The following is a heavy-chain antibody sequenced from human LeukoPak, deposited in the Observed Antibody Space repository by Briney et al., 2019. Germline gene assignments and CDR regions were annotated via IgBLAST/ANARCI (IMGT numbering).Heavy chain of an antibody. CDR2: IKQDGSEK. Sequence: GGSLRLSCAASGFMFSSNWMSWVRLAPGKGLEWVANIKQDGSEKYYVDSVKGRFTISRDNAKNSLYLQMNSLRAEDTAVYYCARGKGIGAPSYWGQGTLVTVSS. CDR3: ARGKGIGAPSY. J-gene: IGHJ4*02. D-gene: IGHD3-16*01. V-gene: IGHV3-7*03. CDR1: GFMFSSNW.